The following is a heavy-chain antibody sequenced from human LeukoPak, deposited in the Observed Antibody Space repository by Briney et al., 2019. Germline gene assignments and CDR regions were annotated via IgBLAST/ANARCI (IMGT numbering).Heavy chain of an antibody. CDR3: ARGSTQQLDYYYYYGMDV. D-gene: IGHD6-13*01. V-gene: IGHV1-69*13. Sequence: GASVKVSCKASGGTFSSYAISWVRQAPGQGLEWMGGIIPILGTANYAQKFQGRVTITADESTSTAYMELSSLRSEDTAVYYCARGSTQQLDYYYYYGMDVWGQGTTVTVSS. CDR1: GGTFSSYA. CDR2: IIPILGTA. J-gene: IGHJ6*02.